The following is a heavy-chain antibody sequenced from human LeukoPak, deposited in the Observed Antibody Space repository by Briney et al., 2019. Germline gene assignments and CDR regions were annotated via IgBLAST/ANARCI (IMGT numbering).Heavy chain of an antibody. J-gene: IGHJ6*02. Sequence: GRSLRLSCAASGFTSSSYGMHWVRQAPGKGLEWVAVISYDGSNKYYADSVKGRFTISRDNSKNTLYLQMNSLRAEDTAVYYCAKDLRYDISDYPTHYYYYCMDVWGQGTTVTVSS. CDR1: GFTSSSYG. D-gene: IGHD3-22*01. V-gene: IGHV3-30*18. CDR2: ISYDGSNK. CDR3: AKDLRYDISDYPTHYYYYCMDV.